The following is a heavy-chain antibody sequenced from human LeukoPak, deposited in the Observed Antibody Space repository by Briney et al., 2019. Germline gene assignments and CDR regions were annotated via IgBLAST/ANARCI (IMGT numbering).Heavy chain of an antibody. CDR2: IYYSGST. Sequence: PSETLSLTCTVSGGSISSYYWSWIRQPPGKGLEWIGYIYYSGSTNYNPSLKSRVTISVDTSKNQFSLKLSSVTAADTAVYYCARHVDGSGPNFDYWGQGTLVTVSS. D-gene: IGHD3-22*01. CDR1: GGSISSYY. V-gene: IGHV4-59*08. CDR3: ARHVDGSGPNFDY. J-gene: IGHJ4*02.